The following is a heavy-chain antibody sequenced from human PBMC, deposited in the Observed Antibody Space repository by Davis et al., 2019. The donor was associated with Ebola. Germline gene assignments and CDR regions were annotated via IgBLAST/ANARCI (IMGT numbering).Heavy chain of an antibody. V-gene: IGHV1-8*01. CDR1: GYIFTSYD. J-gene: IGHJ5*02. Sequence: SVTVPCQPSGYIFTSYDINWVRQATGQGFEWMGWMNPNSGNTGYAQKFQGRVTMTRDTSTSTAYMELSSLRSEDTAVYYCARASWATVGTRWFDPWGQGTLVTVSS. CDR2: MNPNSGNT. D-gene: IGHD6-13*01. CDR3: ARASWATVGTRWFDP.